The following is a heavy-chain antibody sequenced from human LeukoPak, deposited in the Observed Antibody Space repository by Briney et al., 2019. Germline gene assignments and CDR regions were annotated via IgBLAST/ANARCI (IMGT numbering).Heavy chain of an antibody. CDR2: INPNSGGT. D-gene: IGHD6-13*01. Sequence: ASVKVSCKASGYTFTGYYMHWVRHAPGQGLEWMGRINPNSGGTNYAQKFQGRVTMTRDTSISTAYMELSRLRSDDTAVYYCASVPGGVGAAAYWGQGTLVTVSS. J-gene: IGHJ4*02. CDR1: GYTFTGYY. V-gene: IGHV1-2*06. CDR3: ASVPGGVGAAAY.